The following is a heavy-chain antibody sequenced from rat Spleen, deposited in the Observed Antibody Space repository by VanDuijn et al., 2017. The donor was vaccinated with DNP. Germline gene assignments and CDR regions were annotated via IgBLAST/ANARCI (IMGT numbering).Heavy chain of an antibody. Sequence: EVQLVESGGDLVQPGRSLKLSCVASGFTFSNYWMPWIRQVPGKGLEWVASITSNGGNTYYLDSVKGRFTISRDNAKNTLYLQMNSLRSEDTATYYCARMFTTDYYWYFDFWGPGTMVTVSS. CDR1: GFTFSNYW. CDR2: ITSNGGNT. CDR3: ARMFTTDYYWYFDF. V-gene: IGHV5-31*01. D-gene: IGHD1-6*01. J-gene: IGHJ1*01.